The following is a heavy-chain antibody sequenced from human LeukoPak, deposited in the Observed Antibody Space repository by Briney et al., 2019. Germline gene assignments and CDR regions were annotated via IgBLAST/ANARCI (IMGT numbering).Heavy chain of an antibody. J-gene: IGHJ4*02. CDR2: INTNTGNP. D-gene: IGHD4-17*01. Sequence: ASVKVSCKASGYTFTSYAMNWVRQAPGQGLEWMGWINTNTGNPTYAQGFTGRFVFSLDTSVSTAYLQISSLKAEDTAVYYCARVESGDPDPNFDYWGQGTLVTVSS. CDR3: ARVESGDPDPNFDY. V-gene: IGHV7-4-1*02. CDR1: GYTFTSYA.